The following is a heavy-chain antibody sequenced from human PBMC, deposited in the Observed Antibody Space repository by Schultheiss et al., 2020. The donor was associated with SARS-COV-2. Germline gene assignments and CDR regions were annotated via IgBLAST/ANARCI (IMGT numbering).Heavy chain of an antibody. CDR1: GGSISSSSYY. J-gene: IGHJ3*02. CDR2: IYYSGST. Sequence: SETLSLTCTVSGGSISSSSYYWGWIRQPPGKGLEWIGSIYYSGSTYYNPSIKSRVTISVDTSKNQFSLKLSSVTAADTAVYYCAILPYYYDSSGYYLAAALDIWGQGTMVTVSS. D-gene: IGHD3-22*01. V-gene: IGHV4-39*01. CDR3: AILPYYYDSSGYYLAAALDI.